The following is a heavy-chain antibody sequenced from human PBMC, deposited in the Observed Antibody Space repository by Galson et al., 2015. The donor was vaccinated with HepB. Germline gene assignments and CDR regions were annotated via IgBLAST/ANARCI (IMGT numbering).Heavy chain of an antibody. V-gene: IGHV6-1*01. CDR2: TYYRSKWWTWSN. Sequence: CAISGDSVSSLDATWSWIRQSPSRGLEWLGRTYYRSKWWTWSNDYLVSVNGRLTINTDTSKNQFSLHLNSVTPDDTAIYYCARATSNWDATSNDAFDVWGQGKMVTVSS. J-gene: IGHJ3*01. CDR3: ARATSNWDATSNDAFDV. CDR1: GDSVSSLDAT. D-gene: IGHD1-1*01.